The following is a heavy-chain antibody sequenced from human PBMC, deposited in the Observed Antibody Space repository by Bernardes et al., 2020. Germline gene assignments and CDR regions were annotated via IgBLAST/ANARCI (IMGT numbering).Heavy chain of an antibody. CDR2: IKCDGSEK. CDR3: VPFYYYDSSGYHEGGAFDI. Sequence: GGSLRLSCAASGFTFSSSWMHWVCQAPEKGLEWVADIKCDGSEKYYVDSVKGRLTISRDNAKNSLYLQVNSLRAEDMTVYYCVPFYYYDSSGYHEGGAFDIWGQETMVTVSS. J-gene: IGHJ3*02. CDR1: GFTFSSSW. V-gene: IGHV3-7*03. D-gene: IGHD3-22*01.